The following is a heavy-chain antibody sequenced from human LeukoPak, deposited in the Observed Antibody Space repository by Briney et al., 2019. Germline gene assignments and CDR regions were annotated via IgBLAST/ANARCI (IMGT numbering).Heavy chain of an antibody. D-gene: IGHD3-10*01. CDR1: GFTFSSYE. CDR2: ISSSGSTI. V-gene: IGHV3-48*03. J-gene: IGHJ4*02. CDR3: ARDRGYYGSGSYIAFDY. Sequence: PGGSLRLSCAASGFTFSSYEMNWVRQAPGKGLEWVSYISSSGSTIYYADSVKGRFTISRDNAKNSLYLQMNSLRAEDTAVYYCARDRGYYGSGSYIAFDYWGQGTLVTVSS.